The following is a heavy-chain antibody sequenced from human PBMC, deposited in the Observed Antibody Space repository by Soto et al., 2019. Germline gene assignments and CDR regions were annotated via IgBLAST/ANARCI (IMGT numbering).Heavy chain of an antibody. D-gene: IGHD6-13*01. CDR3: AQAAAASPFPY. J-gene: IGHJ4*02. CDR1: GFSLSTSGVG. CDR2: IYWDDDK. Sequence: QITLKESGATLVKPTQTLTLTCTFSGFSLSTSGVGVGWIRQPPGKALEWLALIYWDDDKGYSPSLKSRLTITKDTAKNQVVLTMTNMDPVDTATYYCAQAAAASPFPYWGQGTLVTVSS. V-gene: IGHV2-5*02.